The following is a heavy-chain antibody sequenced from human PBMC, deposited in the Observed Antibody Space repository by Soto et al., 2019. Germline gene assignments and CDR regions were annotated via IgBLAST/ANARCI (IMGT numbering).Heavy chain of an antibody. CDR3: ARRNNWNGSWFDP. J-gene: IGHJ5*02. D-gene: IGHD1-20*01. V-gene: IGHV4-59*08. Sequence: SETLSLTCTVSGGSISSYYWSWIRQPPGKGLEWIGYIYYSGSTNYNPSLKSRVTISVDTSKNQFSLKLSSVTAADTAVYYCARRNNWNGSWFDPWGQGTLVTVSS. CDR1: GGSISSYY. CDR2: IYYSGST.